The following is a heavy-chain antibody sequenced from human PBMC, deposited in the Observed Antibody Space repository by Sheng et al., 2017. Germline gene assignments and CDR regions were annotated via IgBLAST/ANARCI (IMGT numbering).Heavy chain of an antibody. V-gene: IGHV1-8*03. CDR1: GYTFTSYD. Sequence: QVQLVQSGAEVKKPGASVKVSCKASGYTFTSYDINWVRQATGQGLEWMGWMNPNSGNTGYAQKFQGRVTITRNTSISTAYMELSSLRSEDTAVYYCARALMVGGKGDSAFDIWGQGTMVTVSS. CDR3: ARALMVGGKGDSAFDI. D-gene: IGHD2-8*01. CDR2: MNPNSGNT. J-gene: IGHJ3*02.